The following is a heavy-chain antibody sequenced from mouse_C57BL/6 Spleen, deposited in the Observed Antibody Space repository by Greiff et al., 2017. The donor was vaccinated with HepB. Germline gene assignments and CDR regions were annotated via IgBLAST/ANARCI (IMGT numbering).Heavy chain of an antibody. Sequence: QVQLQQSGAELVRPGASVTLSCKASGYTFTDYEMHWVKQTPVHGLEWIGAIDPETGGTAYNQKFKGKAILTADKSSSTAYMELRSLTSEDSAVYYCTRGGYYYGSSYGTWFAYWGQGTLVTVSA. CDR2: IDPETGGT. D-gene: IGHD1-1*01. CDR1: GYTFTDYE. V-gene: IGHV1-15*01. J-gene: IGHJ3*01. CDR3: TRGGYYYGSSYGTWFAY.